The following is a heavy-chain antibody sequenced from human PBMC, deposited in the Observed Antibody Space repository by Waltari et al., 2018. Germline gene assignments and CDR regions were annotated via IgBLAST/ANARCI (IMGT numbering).Heavy chain of an antibody. CDR2: IYTSGST. V-gene: IGHV4-61*02. Sequence: QVQLQESGPGLVKPSQTLSLTCPVSGGPISHGSYYWSWIRQPAGKGLEWIGRIYTSGSTNYNPSLKSRVTISVDTSKNQFSLKLSSVTAADTAVYYCARDLDWFPWWFDPWGQGTLVTVSS. J-gene: IGHJ5*02. CDR1: GGPISHGSYY. D-gene: IGHD3-3*01. CDR3: ARDLDWFPWWFDP.